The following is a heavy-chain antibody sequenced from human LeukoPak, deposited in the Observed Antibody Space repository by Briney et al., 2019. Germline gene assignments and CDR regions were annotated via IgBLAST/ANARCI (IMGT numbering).Heavy chain of an antibody. CDR1: EFTFSNYA. CDR3: AKGSRGSYYGSYYDY. V-gene: IGHV3-23*01. D-gene: IGHD1-26*01. CDR2: ISGSGGSP. J-gene: IGHJ4*02. Sequence: AGGSLRLSCAASEFTFSNYAMSWVPQAPGKGLEWVSAISGSGGSPYYADPVKGRFTISRDNSKNTLYLQMNSLRADDTAVYYCAKGSRGSYYGSYYDYWGQGTLVAVSS.